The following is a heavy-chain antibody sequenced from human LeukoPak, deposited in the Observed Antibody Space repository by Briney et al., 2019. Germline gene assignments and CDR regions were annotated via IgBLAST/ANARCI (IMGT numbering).Heavy chain of an antibody. CDR3: ARAVEMGSFFGLGY. CDR2: IGPAGDA. CDR1: GFPLSHYA. J-gene: IGHJ4*02. Sequence: PGGSQRLSCAASGFPLSHYAMHWVRQVPGEGLQWVAVIGPAGDAYYAGAVKGRFTISREYANDSLYLQMNSLRAGDTAVYYCARAVEMGSFFGLGYWGQGTLVTVSS. D-gene: IGHD3-10*01. V-gene: IGHV3-13*01.